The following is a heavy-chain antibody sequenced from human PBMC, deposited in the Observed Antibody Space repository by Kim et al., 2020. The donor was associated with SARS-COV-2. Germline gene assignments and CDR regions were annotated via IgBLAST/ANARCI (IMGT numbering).Heavy chain of an antibody. J-gene: IGHJ2*01. CDR2: ISSSSSTI. V-gene: IGHV3-48*02. Sequence: GGSLRLSCAASGFTFSSYSMNWVRQAPGKGLEWVSYISSSSSTIYYADSVKGRFTISRDNAKNSLYLQMNSLRDEDTAVYYCARVVVVVPADKYFDLWGRGTLVTVSS. CDR1: GFTFSSYS. D-gene: IGHD2-2*01. CDR3: ARVVVVVPADKYFDL.